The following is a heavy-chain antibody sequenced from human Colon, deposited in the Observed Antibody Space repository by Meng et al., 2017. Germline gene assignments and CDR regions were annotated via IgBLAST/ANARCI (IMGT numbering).Heavy chain of an antibody. CDR1: GLSIGTTGDY. CDR3: ARADCTAGICYQFDN. Sequence: QVRLHEPGPGLVKPSQTLSLTCNASGLSIGTTGDYWTWLRQRPGKGLEWIGKIFYTGTAHYNPSLKTRAAMSVDRSKNQFSLKLSSVTAADTAVYYCARADCTAGICYQFDNWGQGTLVTVSS. D-gene: IGHD2-8*02. J-gene: IGHJ4*02. V-gene: IGHV4-31*03. CDR2: IFYTGTA.